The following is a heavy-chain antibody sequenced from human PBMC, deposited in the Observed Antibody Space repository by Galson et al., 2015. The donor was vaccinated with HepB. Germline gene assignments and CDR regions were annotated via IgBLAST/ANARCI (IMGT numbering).Heavy chain of an antibody. CDR1: GNSFNYYA. V-gene: IGHV7-4-1*02. D-gene: IGHD2-21*01. CDR3: ARDLGPMWGFLRLPFDS. Sequence: VKVSCKASGNSFNYYAINWVRPAPGQGLEWMGWINTNNGNPTYAQDFAGRFVFSLDTSVSTTFLQISGLKTEDTAVYYCARDLGPMWGFLRLPFDSWGQGTLVTVSS. CDR2: INTNNGNP. J-gene: IGHJ4*02.